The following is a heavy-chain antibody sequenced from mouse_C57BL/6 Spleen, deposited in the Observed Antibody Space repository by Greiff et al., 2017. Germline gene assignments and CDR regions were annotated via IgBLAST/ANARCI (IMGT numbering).Heavy chain of an antibody. V-gene: IGHV1-19*01. D-gene: IGHD2-3*01. CDR2: INPYNGGT. Sequence: EVQLQQSGPVLVKPGASVKMSCKASGYTFTDYYMNWVKQSHGKSLEWIGVINPYNGGTSYNQKFKGKATLTVDKSSSTAYMELNSLTSEDSAVYYCARDYDGYYNAMDYWGQGTSVTVSS. CDR3: ARDYDGYYNAMDY. J-gene: IGHJ4*01. CDR1: GYTFTDYY.